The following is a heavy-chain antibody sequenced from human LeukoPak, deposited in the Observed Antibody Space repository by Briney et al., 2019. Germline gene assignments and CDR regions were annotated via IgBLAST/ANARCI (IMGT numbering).Heavy chain of an antibody. CDR2: IYRGGTT. CDR1: GSSISSGYY. J-gene: IGHJ4*02. CDR3: ASGLNRHPTYY. Sequence: SETLSLTCAVSGSSISSGYYWGWIRQPPGKGLEWIGSIYRGGTTYYNPSLKSRVTVSVDTSKNQFSLKLSSVTAADTAVYYCASGLNRHPTYYWGQGTLVTVSS. V-gene: IGHV4-38-2*01. D-gene: IGHD2/OR15-2a*01.